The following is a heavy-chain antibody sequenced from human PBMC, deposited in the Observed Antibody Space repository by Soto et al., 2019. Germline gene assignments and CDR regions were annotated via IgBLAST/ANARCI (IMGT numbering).Heavy chain of an antibody. V-gene: IGHV3-30-3*01. CDR3: ARDLFSTYGSGSYIDY. CDR1: GFTFSSYA. CDR2: ISYDGSNK. D-gene: IGHD3-10*01. Sequence: GGSLRLSCAASGFTFSSYAMHWVRQAPGKGLEWVAVISYDGSNKYYADSVKGRFTISRDNSKNTLYLQMNSLRAEDTAVYYCARDLFSTYGSGSYIDYWGQGTLVTVSS. J-gene: IGHJ4*02.